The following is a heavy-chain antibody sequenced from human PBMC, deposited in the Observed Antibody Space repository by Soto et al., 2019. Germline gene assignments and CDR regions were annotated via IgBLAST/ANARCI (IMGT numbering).Heavy chain of an antibody. CDR3: ARDGEDIVVVVAAKSYYGMDV. Sequence: GASVKVSCKASGYTFTGYYMHWVRQAPGQGLEWMGWINPNSGGTNYAQKFQGRVTMTRDTSISTAYMELSSLRSDDTAVYYCARDGEDIVVVVAAKSYYGMDVWGQGTTVTVSS. CDR2: INPNSGGT. CDR1: GYTFTGYY. D-gene: IGHD2-15*01. J-gene: IGHJ6*02. V-gene: IGHV1-2*02.